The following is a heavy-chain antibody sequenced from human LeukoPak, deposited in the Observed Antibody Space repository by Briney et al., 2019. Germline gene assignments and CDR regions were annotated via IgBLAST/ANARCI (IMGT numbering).Heavy chain of an antibody. D-gene: IGHD4-23*01. CDR2: IYSGGST. V-gene: IGHV3-53*01. CDR3: ARASTVVTPGAFDI. Sequence: GGSPRLSCAASGFTVSSNYMSWVRQAPGKGLEWVSVIYSGGSTYYADSVKGRFTISRDNSKNTLYLQMNSLRAEDTAVYYCARASTVVTPGAFDIWGQGTMVTVSS. CDR1: GFTVSSNY. J-gene: IGHJ3*02.